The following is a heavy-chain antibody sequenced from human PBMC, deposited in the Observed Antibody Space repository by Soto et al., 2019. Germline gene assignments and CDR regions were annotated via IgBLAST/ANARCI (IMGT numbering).Heavy chain of an antibody. CDR3: ARDFGGP. Sequence: GGSLRLSCTASGFTFSSYWMNWVRQAPGKGLEWVGNIKEDGSEKFYVDSVKGRFTISRDNAKNSLYPDMNSLRVEDTAIYFCARDFGGPWGQGTLVTVS. CDR1: GFTFSSYW. J-gene: IGHJ5*02. CDR2: IKEDGSEK. V-gene: IGHV3-7*05. D-gene: IGHD1-26*01.